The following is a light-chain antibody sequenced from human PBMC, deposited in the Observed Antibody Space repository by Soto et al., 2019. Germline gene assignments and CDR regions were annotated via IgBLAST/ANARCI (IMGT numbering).Light chain of an antibody. CDR3: SSYRSSSTLYV. CDR1: SSDVGGYNY. J-gene: IGLJ1*01. Sequence: QSVLTQPASVSGSPGQSITISCTGTSSDVGGYNYVSWYQQHPGKAPKLMIYDVSNRPSGVSKRFSGSKSGNTASLTISGLQAEDEADYYCSSYRSSSTLYVFGTGTKVTVL. V-gene: IGLV2-14*01. CDR2: DVS.